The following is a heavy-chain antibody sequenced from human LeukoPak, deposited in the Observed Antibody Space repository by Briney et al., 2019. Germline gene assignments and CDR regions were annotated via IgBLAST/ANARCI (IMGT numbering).Heavy chain of an antibody. Sequence: SVKVSCKASGGTFSSYAISWVRQAPGQGLEWMGGIIPIFGTAYYAQKFQGRVTITTDESTSTAYMELSSLRSEDTAVYYCARRNYYDSSGYYFDYWGQGTLVTVSS. CDR1: GGTFSSYA. D-gene: IGHD3-22*01. CDR2: IIPIFGTA. CDR3: ARRNYYDSSGYYFDY. J-gene: IGHJ4*02. V-gene: IGHV1-69*05.